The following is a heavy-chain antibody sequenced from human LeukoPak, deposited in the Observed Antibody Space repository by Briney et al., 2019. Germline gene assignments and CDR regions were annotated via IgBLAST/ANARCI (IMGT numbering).Heavy chain of an antibody. Sequence: SETLSLTCTVSGGSINSGSYYWSWIRQPPGKGLEWIGSIYYSGSTYYNPSLKSRVTISVDTSKNQFSLKLSSVTAADTAVYYCARADYDILTGYSLYFDYWGQGTLVTVSS. CDR2: IYYSGST. CDR1: GGSINSGSYY. J-gene: IGHJ4*02. V-gene: IGHV4-39*07. CDR3: ARADYDILTGYSLYFDY. D-gene: IGHD3-9*01.